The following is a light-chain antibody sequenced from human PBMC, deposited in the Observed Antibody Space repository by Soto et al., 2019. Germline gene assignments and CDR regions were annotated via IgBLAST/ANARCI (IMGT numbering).Light chain of an antibody. CDR2: EVS. CDR3: SSYAGSNNWV. CDR1: SGDVGAYNY. J-gene: IGLJ3*02. V-gene: IGLV2-8*01. Sequence: QSVLTQPPSASGSPGQSVTISCTGASGDVGAYNYVSWYQQHPGKAPKFMIYEVSKRPSGVPDRFSGSKSGNTASLTVSGLQAEDEADYYCSSYAGSNNWVFGGGTMVTVL.